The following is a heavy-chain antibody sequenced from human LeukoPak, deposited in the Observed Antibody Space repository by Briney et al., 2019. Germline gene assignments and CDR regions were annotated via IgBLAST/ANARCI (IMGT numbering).Heavy chain of an antibody. CDR2: IYYSGST. CDR1: GGSISSGGYY. V-gene: IGHV4-31*03. D-gene: IGHD3-3*01. CDR3: ARADDFWSGYPLGAFDI. J-gene: IGHJ3*02. Sequence: SQTLSLTCTVSGGSISSGGYYWSWIRQHPGKGLEWIGYIYYSGSTYYNPSLKSRVTISVDTSKNQFSLKLSSVTAADTAVYYCARADDFWSGYPLGAFDIWGQGTMVTVSS.